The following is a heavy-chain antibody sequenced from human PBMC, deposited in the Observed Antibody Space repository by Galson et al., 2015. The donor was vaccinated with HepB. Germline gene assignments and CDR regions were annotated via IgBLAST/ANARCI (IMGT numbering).Heavy chain of an antibody. Sequence: SLRLSCAASGFTFSTYGMHWVRQAPGKGLEWVAFIRFDGSNKYYADSVKGRFTISRDNSKNTLYLQMNSLRAEDTAVYYCAKDKVHEGDNGDYYYGSGSLGDPEWRDHQYYYYGMDVWGQGTTVTVSS. CDR1: GFTFSTYG. D-gene: IGHD3-10*01. CDR2: IRFDGSNK. J-gene: IGHJ6*02. V-gene: IGHV3-30*02. CDR3: AKDKVHEGDNGDYYYGSGSLGDPEWRDHQYYYYGMDV.